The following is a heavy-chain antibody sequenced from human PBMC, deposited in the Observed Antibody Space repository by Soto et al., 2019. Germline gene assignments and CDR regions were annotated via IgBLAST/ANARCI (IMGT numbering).Heavy chain of an antibody. CDR3: ARDQTTVVPYYYYGMDV. CDR2: IIPIFGTA. D-gene: IGHD4-17*01. Sequence: QVQLVQSGAEVKKPGSSVKVSCKASGGTFSSYAISWVLQAPGQGLEWMGGIIPIFGTANYAQKFQGRVTITADESTSTAYMELSSLRSEDTAVYYCARDQTTVVPYYYYGMDVWGQGTTVTVSS. CDR1: GGTFSSYA. V-gene: IGHV1-69*01. J-gene: IGHJ6*02.